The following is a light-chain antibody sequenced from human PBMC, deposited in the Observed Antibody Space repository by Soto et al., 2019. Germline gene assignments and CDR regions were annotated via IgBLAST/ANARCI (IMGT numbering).Light chain of an antibody. Sequence: DVVMTQSPLSLPVTLGQPASISCRSSQSLLHSGGNTYLNWFQQRPGQSPRRLIYEVSKRDSGVPERFSGSGSGADFTLKISRVEAEDVGIYYCMQGTHWPRTFGQGTKVEIK. CDR3: MQGTHWPRT. J-gene: IGKJ1*01. V-gene: IGKV2-30*02. CDR1: QSLLHSGGNTY. CDR2: EVS.